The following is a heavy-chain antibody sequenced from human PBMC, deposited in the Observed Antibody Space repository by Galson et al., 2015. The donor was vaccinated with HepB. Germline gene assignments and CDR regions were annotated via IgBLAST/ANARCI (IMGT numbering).Heavy chain of an antibody. CDR1: GYTFTSYH. Sequence: SVKVSCKASGYTFTSYHMHWVRQAPGQGLEWMGIINPSGGSTSYAQKFQGRVTMTRDTSTSTVYMELSSLRSEDTAVYYCARSCSGGSCNDVPRSYYYYGMDVWGQGTTVTVSS. D-gene: IGHD2-15*01. CDR2: INPSGGST. V-gene: IGHV1-46*01. CDR3: ARSCSGGSCNDVPRSYYYYGMDV. J-gene: IGHJ6*02.